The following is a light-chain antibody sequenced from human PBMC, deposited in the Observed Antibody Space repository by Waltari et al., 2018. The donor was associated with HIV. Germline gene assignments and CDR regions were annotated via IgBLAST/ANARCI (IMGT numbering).Light chain of an antibody. CDR2: GVS. CDR3: QQYDSYPFT. V-gene: IGKV1-5*03. CDR1: QIINVW. J-gene: IGKJ3*01. Sequence: DIQMTQSPSTLSASLRDRVTITCRASQIINVWLAWYQQKPGKAPKLLMYGVSNLETGVPSRFSGSGSGTEFTLTIGSLQPDDFATYYCQQYDSYPFTFGPGTKVDIK.